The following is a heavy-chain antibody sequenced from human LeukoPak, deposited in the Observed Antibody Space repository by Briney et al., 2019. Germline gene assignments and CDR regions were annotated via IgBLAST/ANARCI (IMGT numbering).Heavy chain of an antibody. V-gene: IGHV3-30*02. CDR2: IMYDGSSK. D-gene: IGHD2-21*02. J-gene: IGHJ4*02. CDR1: GFTLKAYA. CDR3: AKGFRLNDFSFES. Sequence: GGSLRLSCVASGFTLKAYAMHWVRRAPGKGLEWVAFIMYDGSSKSIGDSVKGRFSISRDNPSNTLYLEMNSPRVEDTAVYYCAKGFRLNDFSFESWGQGTLVTVSS.